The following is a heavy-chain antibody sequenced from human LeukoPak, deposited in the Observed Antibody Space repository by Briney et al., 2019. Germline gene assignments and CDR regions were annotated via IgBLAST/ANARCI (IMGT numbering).Heavy chain of an antibody. J-gene: IGHJ4*02. V-gene: IGHV1-18*01. CDR3: ASAGYSSGWYDFDY. CDR2: ISAYNGNT. CDR1: GYTFTSYG. D-gene: IGHD6-19*01. Sequence: ASVKVSCKASGYTFTSYGISWVRQAPGQGLEWMGWISAYNGNTNYAQKLQGRVTMTTDTFTSTAYMELRSLRSDDTAVYYCASAGYSSGWYDFDYWGQGTLVTVSS.